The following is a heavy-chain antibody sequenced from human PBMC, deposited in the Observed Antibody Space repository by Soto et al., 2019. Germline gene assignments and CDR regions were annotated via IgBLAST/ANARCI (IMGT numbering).Heavy chain of an antibody. V-gene: IGHV3-7*01. CDR3: AKGPR. J-gene: IGHJ4*02. Sequence: LVESGGGLVQPGGSLRLSCAASGFTFSNIWMSWVRRSPEKGPEWVASISPDGGEIYYVDSVTGRFTISRDNTRNSLYLQMNSLRAEDTAVYYCAKGPRWGQGTLVTVS. CDR1: GFTFSNIW. CDR2: ISPDGGEI.